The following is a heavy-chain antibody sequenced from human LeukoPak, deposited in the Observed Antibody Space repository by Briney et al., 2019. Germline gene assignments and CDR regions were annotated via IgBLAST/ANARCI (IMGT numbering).Heavy chain of an antibody. CDR2: IYTSGST. CDR1: GGSISSDTYY. CDR3: AGTRRYCSGGSCYNWFDP. Sequence: SETLSLTCTVSGGSISSDTYYWSWIRQPAGKGLEWIERIYTSGSTTYNSSLRSRLTISLDTSKNQVSLELTSVTAADTAVYYCAGTRRYCSGGSCYNWFDPWGQGTLVTVSS. D-gene: IGHD2-15*01. V-gene: IGHV4-61*02. J-gene: IGHJ5*02.